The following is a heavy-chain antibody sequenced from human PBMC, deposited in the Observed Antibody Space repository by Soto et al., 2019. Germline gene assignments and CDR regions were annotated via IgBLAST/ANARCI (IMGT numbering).Heavy chain of an antibody. Sequence: EVQLVESGGGLVQPGGSLRLSCAASGFTFSSYAMHWVRQAPGKGLEYVSAISSNGGSTYYANSVKGRFTISRDNSKNTLYLKMGSLRAEDMAVYYCARGSWGRYYDFWSGFYYMDVWAKGPRSPSP. CDR2: ISSNGGST. J-gene: IGHJ6*03. CDR3: ARGSWGRYYDFWSGFYYMDV. CDR1: GFTFSSYA. V-gene: IGHV3-64*01. D-gene: IGHD3-3*01.